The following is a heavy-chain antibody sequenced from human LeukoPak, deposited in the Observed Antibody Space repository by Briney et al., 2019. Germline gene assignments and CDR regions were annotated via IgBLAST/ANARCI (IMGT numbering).Heavy chain of an antibody. V-gene: IGHV3-30*18. CDR3: AKPHMVRGVKADFDY. Sequence: PGGSLRLSCAASGFTFSTYGMHWVRQAPGKGLEWVAVISNDGSNKFYADSVKGRFTISRDNSKNTLYLQMNSLRAEDTAVYYCAKPHMVRGVKADFDYWGQGTLVTVSS. CDR2: ISNDGSNK. J-gene: IGHJ4*02. CDR1: GFTFSTYG. D-gene: IGHD3-10*01.